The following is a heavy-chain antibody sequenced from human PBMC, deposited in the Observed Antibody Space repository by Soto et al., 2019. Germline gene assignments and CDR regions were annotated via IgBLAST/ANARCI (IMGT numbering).Heavy chain of an antibody. CDR3: AKDYDWRCSSTSCYSWFDP. J-gene: IGHJ5*02. V-gene: IGHV3-23*01. D-gene: IGHD2-2*01. CDR2: ISGSGGST. CDR1: GFTFSSYA. Sequence: PGGSLRLSCAASGFTFSSYAMSWVRQAPGKGLEWVSAISGSGGSTYYADSVKGRFTISRDNSKNTLYLQMNSLRAEDTAVYYCAKDYDWRCSSTSCYSWFDPWGQGTLVTVSS.